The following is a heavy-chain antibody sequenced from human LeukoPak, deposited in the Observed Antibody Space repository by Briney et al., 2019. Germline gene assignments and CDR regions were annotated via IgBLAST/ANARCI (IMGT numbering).Heavy chain of an antibody. Sequence: SETLSLTCTVSGGSISSYYWSWIRQPPGKGLEWIGYIYYSGSTNYNPSLKSRVTISVDTSKNQFSLKLSSVTAADTAVYYCARDRYYYDSSGYYLLDYWGQGTLVTVSS. D-gene: IGHD3-22*01. CDR2: IYYSGST. CDR1: GGSISSYY. V-gene: IGHV4-59*12. J-gene: IGHJ4*02. CDR3: ARDRYYYDSSGYYLLDY.